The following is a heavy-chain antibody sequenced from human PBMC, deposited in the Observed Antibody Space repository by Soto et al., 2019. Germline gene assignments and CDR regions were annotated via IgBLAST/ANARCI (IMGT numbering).Heavy chain of an antibody. J-gene: IGHJ4*02. CDR3: ARDKYYFDY. CDR1: GGSISSYY. V-gene: IGHV4-59*08. CDR2: IHYSGST. Sequence: PSETLSLTCTVSGGSISSYYWSWIRQPPGKGLEWIGYIHYSGSTNYNPSLKSRVTISVDTSKNQFSLKLSSVTAADTAVYYCARDKYYFDYWGQGTLVTVSS.